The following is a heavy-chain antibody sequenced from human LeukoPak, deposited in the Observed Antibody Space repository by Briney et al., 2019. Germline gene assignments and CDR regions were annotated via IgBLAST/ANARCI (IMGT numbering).Heavy chain of an antibody. D-gene: IGHD1-14*01. CDR2: IYSGGST. CDR1: GFTVSSNY. V-gene: IGHV3-66*01. Sequence: PGGSLRLSCAASGFTVSSNYMSWVRQAPGKGLEWVSVIYSGGSTYYADSVKGRFTISRDNSKNTLYLQMNSLRAADTAVYYCARDFNRYYFDYWGQGTLVTVSS. CDR3: ARDFNRYYFDY. J-gene: IGHJ4*02.